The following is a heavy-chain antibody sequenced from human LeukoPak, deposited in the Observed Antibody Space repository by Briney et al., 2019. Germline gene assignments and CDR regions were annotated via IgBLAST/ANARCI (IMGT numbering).Heavy chain of an antibody. J-gene: IGHJ4*02. CDR2: IGLDSGSI. Sequence: HPGRSLRLSCAASGFNFDDNAMHWVRQAPGKGPEWVSSIGLDSGSIAYADSVKGRFTISRDNAKNSLYLQMNSLRVEDTAFYYCAKAVPDCLPYSCSKGYFDHWGQGALVTVSS. V-gene: IGHV3-9*01. CDR3: AKAVPDCLPYSCSKGYFDH. CDR1: GFNFDDNA. D-gene: IGHD2-2*01.